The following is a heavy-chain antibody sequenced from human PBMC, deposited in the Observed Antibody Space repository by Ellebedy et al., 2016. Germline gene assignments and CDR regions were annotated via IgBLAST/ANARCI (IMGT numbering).Heavy chain of an antibody. J-gene: IGHJ6*02. CDR1: GYTFTSYA. CDR2: FDPEDGET. Sequence: ASVKVSCKASGYTFTSYAMHWVRQAPGKGLEWMGGFDPEDGETIYAQKFQGRVTMTEDTSTDTAYMELSSLRSEDTAVYYCARGGYSPNYGMDVWGQGTTVTVSS. D-gene: IGHD6-13*01. CDR3: ARGGYSPNYGMDV. V-gene: IGHV1-24*01.